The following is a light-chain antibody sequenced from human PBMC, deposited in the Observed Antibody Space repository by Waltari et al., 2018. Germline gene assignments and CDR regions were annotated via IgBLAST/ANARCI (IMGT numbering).Light chain of an antibody. Sequence: SYELTQPPSVSVAPGQTARITCDGDKIGSKNVHWYQHKPGQAPVLVVYDEGDRPSGIPARVSGSNSGNTAALTISRVDAGDEAEYYCQVWDSGSDHYVFGTVTKVTVL. V-gene: IGLV3-21*02. CDR2: DEG. CDR1: KIGSKN. J-gene: IGLJ1*01. CDR3: QVWDSGSDHYV.